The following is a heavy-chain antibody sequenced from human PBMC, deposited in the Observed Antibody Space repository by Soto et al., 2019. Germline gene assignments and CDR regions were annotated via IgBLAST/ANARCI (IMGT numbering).Heavy chain of an antibody. D-gene: IGHD3-10*01. Sequence: SLTCTVSVGSISIGDYYWSWIRQPPGKGLDWIGYIYYSGSTYYNPSLKSRVTISVDTSKNQFSLKLSSVTAADTAVYYCARVSGRRWFDPWGQGTLVTV. CDR3: ARVSGRRWFDP. V-gene: IGHV4-30-4*01. CDR1: VGSISIGDYY. J-gene: IGHJ5*02. CDR2: IYYSGST.